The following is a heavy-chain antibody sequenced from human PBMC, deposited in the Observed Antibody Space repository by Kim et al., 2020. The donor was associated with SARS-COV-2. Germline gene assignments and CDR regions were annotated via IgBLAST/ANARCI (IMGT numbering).Heavy chain of an antibody. CDR2: GT. V-gene: IGHV3-20*01. D-gene: IGHD3-16*01. Sequence: GTGYADSMKGRYTISRDNAKNSLYLQMNSLRAEDTALYHCALLGGPIDYWGQGTLVTVSS. J-gene: IGHJ4*02. CDR3: ALLGGPIDY.